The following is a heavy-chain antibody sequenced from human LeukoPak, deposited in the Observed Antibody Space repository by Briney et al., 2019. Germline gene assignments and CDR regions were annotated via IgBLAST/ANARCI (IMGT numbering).Heavy chain of an antibody. CDR3: AKEFNRGLPDY. CDR1: GFTFSTYG. Sequence: GGSLRLSCAASGFTFSTYGIHWVRQAPGKGLEWVAVISYDGSNEYYADSVKGRFTISRDNSKNTLYPQMSSLRAEDTAVYYCAKEFNRGLPDYWGQGTLVTVSS. CDR2: ISYDGSNE. V-gene: IGHV3-30*18. J-gene: IGHJ4*02. D-gene: IGHD2-21*01.